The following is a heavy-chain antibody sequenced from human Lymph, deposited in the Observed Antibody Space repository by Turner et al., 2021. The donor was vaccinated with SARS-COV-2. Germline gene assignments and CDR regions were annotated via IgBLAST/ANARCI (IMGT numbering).Heavy chain of an antibody. V-gene: IGHV1-8*01. Sequence: QVQLVQSGAEVKKPGASVKVSCKASGYTFTSYDIIWVRQAPGQGLEWMGWMSPNSGNTGYAQKFQGRVTMTRNTSISTAYMELSSLRSEDTAIYYCARFYYYGSGEDGFYSYYGMDVLGQGTAVTVSS. CDR1: GYTFTSYD. J-gene: IGHJ6*02. CDR2: MSPNSGNT. CDR3: ARFYYYGSGEDGFYSYYGMDV. D-gene: IGHD3-10*01.